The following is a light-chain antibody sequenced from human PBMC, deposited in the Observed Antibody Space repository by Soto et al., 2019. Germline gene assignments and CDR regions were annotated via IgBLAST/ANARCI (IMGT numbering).Light chain of an antibody. Sequence: QSALAQPASVSGSPGQSITISCTGTSREVGGYNYVSWYQQHPGKAPKPMIYDVSNRPSGVSNRFSGSKSGNTASLIISGLQAEDEADYYCSSYTGSSTPLFGGGTKLTVL. V-gene: IGLV2-14*01. CDR3: SSYTGSSTPL. J-gene: IGLJ2*01. CDR2: DVS. CDR1: SREVGGYNY.